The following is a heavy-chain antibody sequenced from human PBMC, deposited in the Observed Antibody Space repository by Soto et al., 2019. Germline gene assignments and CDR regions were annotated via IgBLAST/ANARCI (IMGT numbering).Heavy chain of an antibody. CDR2: IYYSGST. CDR3: ARVRRIGYNYQHYFDY. D-gene: IGHD5-12*01. J-gene: IGHJ4*02. Sequence: SETLSLTCTVSGGSISSYYWSWIRQPPGKGLEWIGYIYYSGSTNYNPSLKSRVTISVDTSKNQFSLKLSSVTAADTAVYYCARVRRIGYNYQHYFDYWGQGTLVTVSS. CDR1: GGSISSYY. V-gene: IGHV4-59*01.